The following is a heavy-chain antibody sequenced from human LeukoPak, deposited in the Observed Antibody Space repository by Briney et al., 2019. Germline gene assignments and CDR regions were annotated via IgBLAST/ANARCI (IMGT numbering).Heavy chain of an antibody. Sequence: SETLSLTCTVSGGSISSYYWSWIRQPPGKGLEWIGYIYYSGSTNYNPSLKSRVTISVDTSKNQFSLKLSSVTAADTAVYYCARGRSGYYVQWGQGTLVTVSS. J-gene: IGHJ4*02. CDR2: IYYSGST. D-gene: IGHD3-22*01. CDR3: ARGRSGYYVQ. CDR1: GGSISSYY. V-gene: IGHV4-59*01.